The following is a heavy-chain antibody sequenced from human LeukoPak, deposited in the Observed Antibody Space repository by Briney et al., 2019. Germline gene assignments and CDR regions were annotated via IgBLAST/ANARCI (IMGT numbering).Heavy chain of an antibody. CDR2: IYYSGST. CDR3: AREGIGGNNWFDP. Sequence: SETLSLTCTVSGGSISSSSYYWGWIRQPPGKGLEWIGSIYYSGSTYYNPSLKSRVTISVDTSKNQFSLKLSSVTAADTAVYYCAREGIGGNNWFDPWGQGTLVTVSS. CDR1: GGSISSSSYY. J-gene: IGHJ5*02. D-gene: IGHD3-3*01. V-gene: IGHV4-39*07.